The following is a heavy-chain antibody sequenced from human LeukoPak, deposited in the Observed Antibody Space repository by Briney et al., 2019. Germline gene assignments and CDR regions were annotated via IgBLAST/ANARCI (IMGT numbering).Heavy chain of an antibody. CDR1: GFTFSSYS. V-gene: IGHV3-21*01. CDR2: ITSSSTYI. D-gene: IGHD5-24*01. Sequence: PGGSLRLSCAASGFTFSSYSMNWVRQAPGKGLEWVSSITSSSTYIYYADSVKGRFTISRDNAKNSLYLQTNSLRAEDTAVYYCARGATGYIGMDAWGQGTTVTVSS. J-gene: IGHJ6*02. CDR3: ARGATGYIGMDA.